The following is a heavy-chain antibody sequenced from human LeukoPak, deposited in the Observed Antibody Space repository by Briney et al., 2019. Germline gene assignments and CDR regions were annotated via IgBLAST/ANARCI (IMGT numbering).Heavy chain of an antibody. CDR2: IYYSGST. Sequence: PSETLSLTCTVSRVSLSSYYWSSRRQPPGKGLEWIGYIYYSGSTNYNPSLKSRVTISVDPSKKQFSLKLSSVTAAATPVYSCAPCLDSRSVWAFFVSSGQGTLVTVSS. CDR1: RVSLSSYY. CDR3: APCLDSRSVWAFFVS. D-gene: IGHD6-13*01. V-gene: IGHV4-59*08. J-gene: IGHJ4*02.